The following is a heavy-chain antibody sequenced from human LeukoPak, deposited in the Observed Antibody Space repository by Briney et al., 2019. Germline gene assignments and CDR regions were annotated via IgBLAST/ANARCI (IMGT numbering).Heavy chain of an antibody. CDR2: IKQDGSEK. CDR1: GFTFSSYW. V-gene: IGHV3-7*01. D-gene: IGHD4-17*01. J-gene: IGHJ4*02. CDR3: ARDYGEPYFDY. Sequence: QPGGSLRLSCAASGFTFSSYWMSWVRQAPGKELEWVANIKQDGSEKYYVDSVKGRFTISRDNAKNSLYLQMNSLRAEDTAVYYCARDYGEPYFDYWGQGTLVTVSS.